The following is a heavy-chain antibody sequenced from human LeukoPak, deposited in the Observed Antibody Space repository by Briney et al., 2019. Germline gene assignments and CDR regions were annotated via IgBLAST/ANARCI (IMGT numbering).Heavy chain of an antibody. D-gene: IGHD6-13*01. CDR3: ARVRAAAIPYYFDY. V-gene: IGHV4-38-2*02. CDR2: MFHSGST. J-gene: IGHJ4*02. Sequence: SETLSLTCTVSGYSISSGHYWAWIRPSPEKGLECIATMFHSGSTYYNPSLKSRVTMSVDTSKNQFSLNLNSVTAADTAVYYCARVRAAAIPYYFDYWGQGTLVTVSS. CDR1: GYSISSGHY.